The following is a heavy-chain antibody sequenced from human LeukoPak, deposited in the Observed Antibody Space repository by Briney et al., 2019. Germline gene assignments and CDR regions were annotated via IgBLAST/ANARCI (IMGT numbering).Heavy chain of an antibody. J-gene: IGHJ4*02. V-gene: IGHV3-7*05. CDR1: GFTFSSHW. CDR3: AKDRSSSTSCSNY. Sequence: PGGSLRLSCAASGFTFSSHWMSWVRQAPGKGLEWVANIKEDGSRKYYVDSVKGRFTISRDNSKNMLYLEMNSLRVEDTAIYYCAKDRSSSTSCSNYWGRGTLVTVSS. CDR2: IKEDGSRK. D-gene: IGHD2-2*01.